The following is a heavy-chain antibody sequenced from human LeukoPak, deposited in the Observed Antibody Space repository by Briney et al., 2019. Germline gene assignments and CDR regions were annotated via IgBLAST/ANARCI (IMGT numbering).Heavy chain of an antibody. D-gene: IGHD7-27*01. V-gene: IGHV4-39*07. Sequence: SQTLSLTCAVSGGSISSSNYYWGWIRQPPGKGLEWIGSIYYSGSTYYSASFKSRVIISIDTSRNQFSLKLRSVTAADTAVYYCAWEVSGDGLDYCGQGTLVTVSS. J-gene: IGHJ4*02. CDR3: AWEVSGDGLDY. CDR2: IYYSGST. CDR1: GGSISSSNYY.